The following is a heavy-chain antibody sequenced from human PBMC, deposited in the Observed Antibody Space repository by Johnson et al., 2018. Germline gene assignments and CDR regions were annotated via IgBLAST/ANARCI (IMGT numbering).Heavy chain of an antibody. D-gene: IGHD2-2*01. V-gene: IGHV1-46*01. CDR2: INPSGGST. CDR3: AVSSDAFDI. CDR1: GYTFTRHY. Sequence: QVQLQESGAEVKKPGASXKVSCKASGYTFTRHYMHWVRQAPGQGLEWMGIINPSGGSTSYAQKFQGRVTMTRDTSTSTVYMELSSLRSEDTAMYYCAVSSDAFDIWGQGTMVTVSS. J-gene: IGHJ3*02.